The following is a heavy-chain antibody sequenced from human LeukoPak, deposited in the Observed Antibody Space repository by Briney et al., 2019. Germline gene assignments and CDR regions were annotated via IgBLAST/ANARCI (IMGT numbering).Heavy chain of an antibody. Sequence: ASVKVSCKASGYTFTGYYIHWVRRAPGQGLEWMEKINPSGGSTSYPQKFQGRVTMTRDTSTTTVYMELSTLRSEDTAIYYCARGYCSGGGCSVLDAFDGWGQGTMVTVSS. D-gene: IGHD2-15*01. CDR2: INPSGGST. V-gene: IGHV1-46*01. J-gene: IGHJ3*01. CDR1: GYTFTGYY. CDR3: ARGYCSGGGCSVLDAFDG.